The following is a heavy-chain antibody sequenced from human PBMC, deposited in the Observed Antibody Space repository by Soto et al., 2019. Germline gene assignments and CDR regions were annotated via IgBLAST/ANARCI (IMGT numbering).Heavy chain of an antibody. CDR3: ARDRATYGMDV. CDR1: GGSISSGNYY. V-gene: IGHV4-31*03. J-gene: IGHJ6*02. D-gene: IGHD3-10*01. Sequence: PSETLSLTCTVSGGSISSGNYYWSWIRQHPGKGLEWIGYIYYSGTTYYNPSLKSRVAISIDRSKNQFSLKLSSVTAADTAVYYCARDRATYGMDVWGQGTTVTVSS. CDR2: IYYSGTT.